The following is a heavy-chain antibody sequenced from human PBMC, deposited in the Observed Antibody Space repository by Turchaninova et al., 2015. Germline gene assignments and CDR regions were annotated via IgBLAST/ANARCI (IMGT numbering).Heavy chain of an antibody. D-gene: IGHD3-16*01. CDR3: VHIMITYGGVTRLDAFNV. J-gene: IGHJ3*01. V-gene: IGHV2-5*02. Sequence: QITLKESGPTLVQPSQTLTLTCTFSGVSLSTSGVGVGWVRQPPGKALEWLSLYYWDDDRRYNQSLRSRLTLTKYTSNSQVFLTMANMDPVDTATYYCVHIMITYGGVTRLDAFNVWGPGTMVTVSS. CDR1: GVSLSTSGVG. CDR2: YYWDDDR.